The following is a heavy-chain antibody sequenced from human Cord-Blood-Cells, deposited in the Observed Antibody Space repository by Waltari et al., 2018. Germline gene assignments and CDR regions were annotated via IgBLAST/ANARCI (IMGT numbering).Heavy chain of an antibody. CDR1: GYTFTSYD. V-gene: IGHV1-8*03. D-gene: IGHD3-16*01. CDR3: ARDEGDQKAFDI. J-gene: IGHJ3*02. CDR2: MNPKGGNT. Sequence: QVQLVQSGAEVKKPGASVKVSCKASGYTFTSYDINWVRQATGHGLGWMGWMNPKGGNTGDAQKFRSRDTIIRNAAIGTAYMELGSLRSEDTAVYGCARDEGDQKAFDIWGQGTMVTVAS.